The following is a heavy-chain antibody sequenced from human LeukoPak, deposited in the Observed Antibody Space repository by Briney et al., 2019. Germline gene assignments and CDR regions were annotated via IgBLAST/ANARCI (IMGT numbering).Heavy chain of an antibody. CDR3: MRTAEVGYYPA. V-gene: IGHV4-39*01. CDR2: IYHSGTS. D-gene: IGHD3-22*01. J-gene: IGHJ4*02. Sequence: PSETLSLTCTVSDGSIYNSIYYWGWIRQPPGKRLEWVGSIYHSGTSYYNPSLESRLTISVDTSKNQFSLRLTSVTAADTAIYYCMRTAEVGYYPAWGQETLVTVSS. CDR1: DGSIYNSIYY.